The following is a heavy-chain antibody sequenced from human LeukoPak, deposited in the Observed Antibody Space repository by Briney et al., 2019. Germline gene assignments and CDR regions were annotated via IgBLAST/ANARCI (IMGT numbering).Heavy chain of an antibody. CDR1: GFTFSSYW. V-gene: IGHV3-7*01. CDR3: VREGSSADFDY. CDR2: IKQDGSEK. D-gene: IGHD6-13*01. J-gene: IGHJ4*02. Sequence: GGSLRLSCAASGFTFSSYWMSWVRQAPGKGLEWVANIKQDGSEKYYVDSVKGRFTISRDNAKNSLYLQMNSLRAEDTAVYYCVREGSSADFDYWGQGTLVTVSS.